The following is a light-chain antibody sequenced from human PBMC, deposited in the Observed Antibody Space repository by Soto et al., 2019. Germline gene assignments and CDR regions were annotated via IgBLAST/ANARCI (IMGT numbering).Light chain of an antibody. CDR1: SSDVGGYNY. V-gene: IGLV2-14*01. J-gene: IGLJ1*01. CDR3: SSYTSSSTLPFV. Sequence: LTQPASVSGSPGQSITISCTGTSSDVGGYNYVSWYQQHPGKAPKLMIYEVSNRPSGVSNRFSGSKSGNTASLAISGLQAEDEADYYCSSYTSSSTLPFVFGTGTKVTVL. CDR2: EVS.